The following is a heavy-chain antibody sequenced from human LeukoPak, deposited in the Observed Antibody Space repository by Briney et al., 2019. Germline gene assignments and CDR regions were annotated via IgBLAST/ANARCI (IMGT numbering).Heavy chain of an antibody. J-gene: IGHJ4*02. CDR1: GGSISSSY. V-gene: IGHV4-4*08. CDR2: IYSSGTT. D-gene: IGHD3-22*01. CDR3: ATFNYDSWFFDN. Sequence: SETLSLTCTVSGGSISSSYWIWIRQPSGKGLERVGYIYSSGTTKYNPSLKSRATISLDTSKSQLSLSLTSVTAADTATYYCATFNYDSWFFDNWGQGTLVTVSS.